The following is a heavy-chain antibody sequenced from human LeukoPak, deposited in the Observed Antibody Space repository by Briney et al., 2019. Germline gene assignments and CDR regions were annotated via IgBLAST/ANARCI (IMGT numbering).Heavy chain of an antibody. CDR1: GFTFDSYA. CDR3: AKGAVAVGGTYFDI. CDR2: ISWNSGDI. V-gene: IGHV3-9*01. D-gene: IGHD6-19*01. Sequence: SLRLSCASSGFTFDSYAMQWVRKAPGKGLEWVSAISWNSGDIDYADSVKGRFTISRDNAKNSLYLEMNSLRAEDTALYYCAKGAVAVGGTYFDIWGQGTMVTVSS. J-gene: IGHJ3*02.